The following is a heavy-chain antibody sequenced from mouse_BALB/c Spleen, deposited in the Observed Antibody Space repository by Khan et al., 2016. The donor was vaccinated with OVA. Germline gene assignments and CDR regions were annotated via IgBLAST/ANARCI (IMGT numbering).Heavy chain of an antibody. CDR2: ISYSGSN. V-gene: IGHV3-2*02. CDR3: SRTARIKY. CDR1: GYSITSGYG. D-gene: IGHD1-2*01. J-gene: IGHJ2*01. Sequence: EVQLQESGPGLVKPSQSLSLTCTVTGYSITSGYGWNWIRQFQGNQLEWMGYISYSGSNYYNPSLKSRITITRDTSKNQFFRRLNSVTTDDTATYYCSRTARIKYWGQGTTLTVSS.